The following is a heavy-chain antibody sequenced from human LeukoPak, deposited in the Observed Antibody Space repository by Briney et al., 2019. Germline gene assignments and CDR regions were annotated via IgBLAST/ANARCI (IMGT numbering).Heavy chain of an antibody. J-gene: IGHJ6*02. CDR3: ARLNYDFWSGYFYYYYGMDV. V-gene: IGHV4-59*08. CDR2: IYYSGST. Sequence: SETLSLTCTVTGGSISSYYWSWIRQPPGKGLEWIGYIYYSGSTNYNPSLKSRVTISVDTSKNQFSLKLSSVTAADTAVYYCARLNYDFWSGYFYYYYGMDVWGQGTTVTVSS. CDR1: GGSISSYY. D-gene: IGHD3-3*01.